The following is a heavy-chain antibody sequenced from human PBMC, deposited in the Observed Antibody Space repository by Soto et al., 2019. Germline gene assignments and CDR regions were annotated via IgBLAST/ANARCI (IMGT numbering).Heavy chain of an antibody. CDR3: AKAHLGAVAAIYFDY. CDR2: ISGSGGST. J-gene: IGHJ4*02. CDR1: GFTFSSYA. D-gene: IGHD6-19*01. V-gene: IGHV3-23*01. Sequence: EVPLLESGGGLVQPGGSLRLSCAASGFTFSSYAMSWVRQAPGKGLEWVSAISGSGGSTYYADSVKGRFTISRDNSENTLNLQMNSLRAKDTPVYYCAKAHLGAVAAIYFDYWGQSTVLTVSS.